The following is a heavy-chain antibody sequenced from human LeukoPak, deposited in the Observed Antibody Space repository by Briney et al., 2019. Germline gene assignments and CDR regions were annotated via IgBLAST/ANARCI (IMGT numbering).Heavy chain of an antibody. CDR3: AKAKVPAAMRWFDP. D-gene: IGHD2-2*01. CDR1: GFTFSSYG. Sequence: SGGSLRLSCAASGFTFSSYGMHWVRQAPGKGLEWVAFIRYDGSNKYYADSVKGRFTISRDNSKNTLYLQMNSLRAEDTAVYYCAKAKVPAAMRWFDPWGQGTLVTVSS. CDR2: IRYDGSNK. J-gene: IGHJ5*02. V-gene: IGHV3-30*02.